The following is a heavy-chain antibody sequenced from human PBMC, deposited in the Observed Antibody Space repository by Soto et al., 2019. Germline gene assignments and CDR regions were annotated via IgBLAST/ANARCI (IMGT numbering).Heavy chain of an antibody. CDR1: GFTFSSYA. J-gene: IGHJ4*02. D-gene: IGHD3-3*01. CDR3: AKDEGYYDFWSGYYNFDY. Sequence: PGGSLRLSCAASGFTFSSYAMSWVRQAPGKGLEWVSAISGSGGSTYYADSVKGRFTISRDNSKNTLYLQMNSLRAEDTAVYYCAKDEGYYDFWSGYYNFDYWGQGTLVTVSS. V-gene: IGHV3-23*01. CDR2: ISGSGGST.